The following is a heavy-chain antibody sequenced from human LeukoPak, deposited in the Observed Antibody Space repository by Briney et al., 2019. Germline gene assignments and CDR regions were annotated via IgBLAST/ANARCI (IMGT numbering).Heavy chain of an antibody. V-gene: IGHV3-20*04. CDR1: AFTFDDYG. CDR3: ARAKDCSSTTCPFDI. J-gene: IGHJ3*02. CDR2: INWNSGST. Sequence: GGSLRLXCAASAFTFDDYGMRWVRQAPGKVLEWVSGINWNSGSTGYADSVKGRFTISRDNAKNSLYLQMNSLRAEDTALYYCARAKDCSSTTCPFDIWGQGTMVTVSS. D-gene: IGHD2-2*01.